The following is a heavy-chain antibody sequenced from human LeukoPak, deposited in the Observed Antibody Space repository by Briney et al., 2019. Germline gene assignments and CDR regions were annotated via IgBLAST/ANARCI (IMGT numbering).Heavy chain of an antibody. CDR1: GYTFTSYG. D-gene: IGHD3-22*01. CDR3: ARKTEAYYYDSSGPFDY. CDR2: ISAYNGNT. V-gene: IGHV1-18*01. Sequence: ASVKVSCKASGYTFTSYGISWVRQAPGQGLEWMGWISAYNGNTNYAQNLQGRVTMTTDTSTSTAYMELRSLRSDDTAVYYCARKTEAYYYDSSGPFDYWGQGTLVTVSS. J-gene: IGHJ4*02.